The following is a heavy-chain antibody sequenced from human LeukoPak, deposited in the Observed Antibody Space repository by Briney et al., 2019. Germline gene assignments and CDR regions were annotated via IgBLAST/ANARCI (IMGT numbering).Heavy chain of an antibody. CDR1: GGSFSGYY. V-gene: IGHV4-34*01. Sequence: PSETLSLTCAVYGGSFSGYYWSWIRQPPGKGLEWIGEINHSGSTNYNPSLKSRVTISVDTSKNQFSLKLSSVTAADTAVYYCARPGGSSWYTCWGQGTLVTVSS. J-gene: IGHJ4*02. D-gene: IGHD6-13*01. CDR3: ARPGGSSWYTC. CDR2: INHSGST.